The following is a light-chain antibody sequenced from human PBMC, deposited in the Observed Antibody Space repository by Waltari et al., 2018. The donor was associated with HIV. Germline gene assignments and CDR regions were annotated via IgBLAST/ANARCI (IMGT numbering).Light chain of an antibody. CDR1: QSISSN. Sequence: DIQMTQSPSSLSASVGNRVTITCRASQSISSNLHWYQQKPGKAPKLLIYAASSLQSGVPARFSGSGSGTDFTLTISSLQPEDFATYYCQQSYSTPRTFGQGTKVEIK. CDR3: QQSYSTPRT. J-gene: IGKJ1*01. V-gene: IGKV1-39*01. CDR2: AAS.